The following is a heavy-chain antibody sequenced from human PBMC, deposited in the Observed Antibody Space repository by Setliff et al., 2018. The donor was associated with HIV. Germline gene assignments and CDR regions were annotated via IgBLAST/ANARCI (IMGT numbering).Heavy chain of an antibody. CDR1: GYSISTAYY. Sequence: ETLSLTCAVSGYSISTAYYWGWIRQPPGKGLEWIGSVYHSGTTYYNPSLKSRVTISVDMSNNQFSLKLFSVTAADTAVYYCASRRGGGFLAWPDPYFDYWGQGTLVTVSS. J-gene: IGHJ4*02. D-gene: IGHD3-3*01. CDR3: ASRRGGGFLAWPDPYFDY. V-gene: IGHV4-38-2*01. CDR2: VYHSGTT.